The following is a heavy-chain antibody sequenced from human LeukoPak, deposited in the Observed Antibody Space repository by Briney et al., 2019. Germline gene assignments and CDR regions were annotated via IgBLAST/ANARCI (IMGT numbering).Heavy chain of an antibody. CDR3: ASGAGGWELLTKSTFDY. CDR2: ISYDGTNE. J-gene: IGHJ4*02. V-gene: IGHV3-30*04. CDR1: GFTFCSYA. Sequence: GGSLRLSCAASGFTFCSYAIHWVRQAPGKGLEWVAVISYDGTNEYYADSVKGRSTISRDNSKNTLYLQMNSLRVEDTAVYYCASGAGGWELLTKSTFDYWGQGTLVTVSS. D-gene: IGHD1-26*01.